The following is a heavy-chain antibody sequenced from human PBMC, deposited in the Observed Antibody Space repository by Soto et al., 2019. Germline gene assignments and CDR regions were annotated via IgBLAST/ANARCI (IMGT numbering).Heavy chain of an antibody. CDR3: ARAFNMVPGRIMDVDW. V-gene: IGHV1-18*01. Sequence: QVQLVQSGGEVKKPGASVKVSCKASGYRFTNYGITWVRQAPGQGLEWVGWVSSYNGNTNYAQKFQGRVTMTTDTSTTTGYMEVMSLRSDDTAVYYCARAFNMVPGRIMDVDWWGQGTLVTVSS. CDR1: GYRFTNYG. CDR2: VSSYNGNT. D-gene: IGHD3-10*01. J-gene: IGHJ4*02.